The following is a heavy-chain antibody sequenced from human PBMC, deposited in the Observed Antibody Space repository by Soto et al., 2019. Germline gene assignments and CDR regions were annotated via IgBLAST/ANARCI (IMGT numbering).Heavy chain of an antibody. CDR3: AGRNFYGDTAMVKYSGGWSYYYYYGMDV. Sequence: ASVKVSCKASGGTFSSYAISWVRQAPGQGLEWMGGIIPIFGTANYAQKFQGRVTITADESTSTAYMELSSLRSEDTAVYYCAGRNFYGDTAMVKYSGGWSYYYYYGMDVWGQGTTVTVSS. D-gene: IGHD5-18*01. J-gene: IGHJ6*02. V-gene: IGHV1-69*13. CDR2: IIPIFGTA. CDR1: GGTFSSYA.